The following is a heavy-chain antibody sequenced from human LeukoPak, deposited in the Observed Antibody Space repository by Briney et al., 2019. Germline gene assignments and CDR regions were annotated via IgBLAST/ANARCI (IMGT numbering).Heavy chain of an antibody. CDR2: IYYSGST. CDR3: ARDQGDYVGYNWFDP. CDR1: GGSISSYY. J-gene: IGHJ5*02. D-gene: IGHD4-23*01. Sequence: SETLTLTCTVSGGSISSYYWSWIRQPPGKGLEWIGYIYYSGSTNYNPSLKSRVTISVDTSKDQFSLKLSSVTAADTAVYYCARDQGDYVGYNWFDPWGQGTLVTVSS. V-gene: IGHV4-59*01.